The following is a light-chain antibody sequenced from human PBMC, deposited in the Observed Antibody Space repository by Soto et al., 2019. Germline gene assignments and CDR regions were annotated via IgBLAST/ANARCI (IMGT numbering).Light chain of an antibody. J-gene: IGLJ1*01. Sequence: QTVVTQEPSLTVSPGGTVTLTCASSTGAVTSDSYPSWFQQKPGQAPRALIYTISNKHSWTPARFSGSLLGGTAALTLSDVQPEDEAAYCCLLYCDGAHVFGPGTKLTVL. V-gene: IGLV7-43*01. CDR2: TIS. CDR3: LLYCDGAHV. CDR1: TGAVTSDSY.